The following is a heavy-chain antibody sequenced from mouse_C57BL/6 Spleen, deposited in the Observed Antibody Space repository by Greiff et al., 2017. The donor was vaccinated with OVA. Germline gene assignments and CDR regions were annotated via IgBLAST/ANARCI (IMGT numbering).Heavy chain of an antibody. V-gene: IGHV7-3*01. D-gene: IGHD3-2*02. CDR3: ARYISSSGSFAY. Sequence: EVQLVESGGGLVQPGGSLSLSCAASGFTFTDYYMSWVRQPPGKALEWLGFIRNKANGYTTKYSASVKGRFTISRDNSQSILYLQMNALRAEDSATYYCARYISSSGSFAYWGQGTLVTVSA. J-gene: IGHJ3*01. CDR2: IRNKANGYTT. CDR1: GFTFTDYY.